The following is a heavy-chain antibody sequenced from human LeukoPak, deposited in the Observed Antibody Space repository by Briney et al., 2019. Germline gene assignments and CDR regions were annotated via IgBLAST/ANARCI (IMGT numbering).Heavy chain of an antibody. Sequence: SQTLSLTCAISGDSVSSNSAAWNWLRQSPSRGLEWLGRTYYRSKLYNDYAVSVKSPITINPDTSKNQFSLQLNSVTPEDTAVYYDARGSGWRFVYWGQGTLATVSS. CDR2: TYYRSKLYN. CDR3: ARGSGWRFVY. V-gene: IGHV6-1*01. CDR1: GDSVSSNSAA. J-gene: IGHJ4*02. D-gene: IGHD6-19*01.